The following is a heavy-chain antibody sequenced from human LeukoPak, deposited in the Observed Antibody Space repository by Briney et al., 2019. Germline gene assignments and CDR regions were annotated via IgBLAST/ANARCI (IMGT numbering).Heavy chain of an antibody. Sequence: SETLSLTCAVYGGSFSGYYWSWIRQPPGKGLEWIGEINHSGSTNYNPPLKSRVTISVDTSKNQFSLKLSSVTAADTAVYYCARRGLRVVVVPAAFDPWGQGTLVTVSS. V-gene: IGHV4-34*01. CDR3: ARRGLRVVVVPAAFDP. CDR2: INHSGST. J-gene: IGHJ5*02. CDR1: GGSFSGYY. D-gene: IGHD2-2*01.